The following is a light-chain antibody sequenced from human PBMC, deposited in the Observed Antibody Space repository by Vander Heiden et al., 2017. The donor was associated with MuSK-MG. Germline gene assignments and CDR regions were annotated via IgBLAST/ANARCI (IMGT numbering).Light chain of an antibody. CDR2: AAS. J-gene: IGKJ5*01. V-gene: IGKV1-39*01. Sequence: DIQITQSPSSLSASVGDRVTITCRASQSISSYLNWYQHKPGKAPKLLIYAASSLQSGVPSRFSGSGSRTDFTLTISSLQPEDFATYFCQQSYSTAISFGQGTRLEI. CDR3: QQSYSTAIS. CDR1: QSISSY.